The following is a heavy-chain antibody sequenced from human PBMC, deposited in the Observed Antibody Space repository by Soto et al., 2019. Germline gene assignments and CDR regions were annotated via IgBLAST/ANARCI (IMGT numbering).Heavy chain of an antibody. CDR3: AINGDCNRTGCIVRWFAP. CDR1: GGTISDYD. D-gene: IGHD2-15*01. CDR2: IYYSGVT. Sequence: PSETLSLTCTVAGGTISDYDWSWIRQTKGKGLEWIGYIYYSGVTNYNPSLEGRVTISIDKSKNQFYLDLNSVTAADTAMYYCAINGDCNRTGCIVRWFAPWGPGTLVTVSS. V-gene: IGHV4-59*12. J-gene: IGHJ5*02.